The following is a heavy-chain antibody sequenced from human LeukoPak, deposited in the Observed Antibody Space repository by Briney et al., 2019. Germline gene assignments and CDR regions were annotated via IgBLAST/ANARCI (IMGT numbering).Heavy chain of an antibody. CDR3: ARFKGKYQLLQYYFDY. CDR2: IYYSGST. V-gene: IGHV4-59*01. Sequence: SETLSLTCTVSGGSISSYYWSWIRQPPGKGLEWIGYIYYSGSTNYNPSLKSRVAISVDTSKNQFSLKLSSVTAADTAVYYCARFKGKYQLLQYYFDYWGQGTLVTVSS. CDR1: GGSISSYY. D-gene: IGHD2-2*01. J-gene: IGHJ4*02.